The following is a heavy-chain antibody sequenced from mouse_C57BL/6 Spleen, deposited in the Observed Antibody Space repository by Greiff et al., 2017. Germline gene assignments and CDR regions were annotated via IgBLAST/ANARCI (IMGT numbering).Heavy chain of an antibody. CDR1: GFTFSSYA. CDR3: ASDFY. CDR2: ISDGGSYT. V-gene: IGHV5-4*01. Sequence: EVQLVESGGGLVKPGGSLKLSCAASGFTFSSYAMSWVRQTPEKRLEWVATISDGGSYTYYPDNVKGRFTISRDNAKNNLYLQMSHLKSEDTAMYYCASDFYWGQGTLVTVSA. J-gene: IGHJ3*01.